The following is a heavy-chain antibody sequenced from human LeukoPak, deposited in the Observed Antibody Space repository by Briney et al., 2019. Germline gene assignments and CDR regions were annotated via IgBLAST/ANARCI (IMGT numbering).Heavy chain of an antibody. CDR1: GGTFSSYA. V-gene: IGHV1-69*13. Sequence: ASVKVSCKASGGTFSSYAISWVRQAPGQGLEWMGGIIPIFGTANYAQKFQGRVTITADESTSTAYMELSSLKASDTAMYYCARHSAAEYYFDYWGQGTLVTVSS. CDR3: ARHSAAEYYFDY. CDR2: IIPIFGTA. D-gene: IGHD6-13*01. J-gene: IGHJ4*02.